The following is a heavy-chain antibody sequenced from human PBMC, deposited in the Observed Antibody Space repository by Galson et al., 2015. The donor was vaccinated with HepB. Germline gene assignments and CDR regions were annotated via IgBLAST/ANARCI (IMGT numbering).Heavy chain of an antibody. CDR1: GGTFSSYA. V-gene: IGHV1-69*13. CDR2: IIPFFGTA. J-gene: IGHJ4*02. D-gene: IGHD4-17*01. CDR3: ARDDDSGPRRFDF. Sequence: SVKVSCKASGGTFSSYAFTWVRQAPGQGLEWMGGIIPFFGTAQYAQKFQGRVTITADASTTTVYIEVSSLRSDDTAVYYCARDDDSGPRRFDFWGQGTLVTVSS.